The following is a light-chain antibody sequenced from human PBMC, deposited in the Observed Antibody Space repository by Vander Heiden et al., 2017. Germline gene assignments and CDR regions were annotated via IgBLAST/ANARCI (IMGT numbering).Light chain of an antibody. CDR3: SSYTSSTTLVV. J-gene: IGLJ3*02. CDR1: TSDVGGYNY. Sequence: QSALTQPASVSGSPGQSITISCTGTTSDVGGYNYVPWYQQHPGKVPKLMIYDVSNRPSGVSNRFSGSKSGNTASLTISGLQAEDEADYYCSSYTSSTTLVVFGGGTKLTVL. CDR2: DVS. V-gene: IGLV2-14*01.